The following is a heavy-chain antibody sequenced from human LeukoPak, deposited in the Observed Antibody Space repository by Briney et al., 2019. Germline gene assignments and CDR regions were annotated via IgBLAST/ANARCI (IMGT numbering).Heavy chain of an antibody. CDR2: ISGNGGSR. J-gene: IGHJ4*02. V-gene: IGHV3-23*01. CDR3: AKGGQNYDFWRFDY. Sequence: GGALRVSCAASGFTFSTDAMSWVRQAPGKGLQWVSSISGNGGSRYFADSVKGRFTISRDNSKRTLYLKMNSLRADDTAVYYCAKGGQNYDFWRFDYWGQGTVVTVSS. CDR1: GFTFSTDA. D-gene: IGHD3-3*01.